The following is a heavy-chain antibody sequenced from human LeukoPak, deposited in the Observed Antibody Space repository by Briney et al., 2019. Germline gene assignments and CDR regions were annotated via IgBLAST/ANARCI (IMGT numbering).Heavy chain of an antibody. V-gene: IGHV4-59*01. Sequence: SETLSLTCTVSDGSISSYYWSWIRQPPGKGLEWIGYIYYSGSTNYNPSLKSRVTISVDTSKNQFSLKLSSVTAADTAVYYCARSIRWLQSYYFDYWGQGTLVTVSS. CDR1: DGSISSYY. J-gene: IGHJ4*02. CDR2: IYYSGST. D-gene: IGHD5-24*01. CDR3: ARSIRWLQSYYFDY.